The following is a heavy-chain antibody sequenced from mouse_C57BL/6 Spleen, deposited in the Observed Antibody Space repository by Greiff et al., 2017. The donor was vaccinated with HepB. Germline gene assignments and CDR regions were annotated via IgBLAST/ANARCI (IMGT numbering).Heavy chain of an antibody. V-gene: IGHV1-5*01. CDR2: IYPGNSDT. J-gene: IGHJ3*01. CDR3: TAYYYGSSYDAY. D-gene: IGHD1-1*01. CDR1: GYTFTSYW. Sequence: EVQLQQSGTVLARPGASVKMSCKTSGYTFTSYWMHWVKQRPGQGLEWIGAIYPGNSDTSYNQKFKGKAKLTAVTSASTAYMELSSLTNEDSAVYYCTAYYYGSSYDAYWGQGTLVTVSA.